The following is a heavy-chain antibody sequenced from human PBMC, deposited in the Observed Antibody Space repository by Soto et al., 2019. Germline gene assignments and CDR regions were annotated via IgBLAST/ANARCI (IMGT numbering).Heavy chain of an antibody. J-gene: IGHJ3*02. Sequence: GGSLRLSCAASGFTFSSYSMNWVRQAPGKGLEWVSYISSSSSTIYYADSVKGRFTISRDNAKNSLYLQMNSLRAEDTAVYYCASGSGGYDPPADIWGQGTMVTVSS. CDR1: GFTFSSYS. CDR3: ASGSGGYDPPADI. CDR2: ISSSSSTI. V-gene: IGHV3-48*01. D-gene: IGHD5-12*01.